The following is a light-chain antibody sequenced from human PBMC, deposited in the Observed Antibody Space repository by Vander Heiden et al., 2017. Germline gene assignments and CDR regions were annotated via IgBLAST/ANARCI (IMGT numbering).Light chain of an antibody. J-gene: IGLJ3*02. Sequence: QSALTQPRPVSGSPGQSVTISRSGTSSDVGAYDYVSWYQQHPGKAPKLLIYDVTKWPSGVPDRFSGSKSGNTATLTISGLLTEDEADYYCCSYAGSYTWVFGGGTKVTVL. V-gene: IGLV2-11*01. CDR1: SSDVGAYDY. CDR2: DVT. CDR3: CSYAGSYTWV.